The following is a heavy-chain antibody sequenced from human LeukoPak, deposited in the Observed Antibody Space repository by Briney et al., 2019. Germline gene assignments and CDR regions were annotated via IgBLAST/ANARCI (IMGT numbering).Heavy chain of an antibody. CDR2: INWNGGST. V-gene: IGHV3-20*04. J-gene: IGHJ3*01. CDR1: GFTFDDYG. Sequence: GGSLRLSCAASGFTFDDYGMSWVRQAPGKGLEWVSGINWNGGSTGYADSVRGRFTISRDNAKNSLYLQMNRLKTEDTAVYYCTTLRPWIQPRWGQGTMVTVSS. CDR3: TTLRPWIQPR. D-gene: IGHD5-18*01.